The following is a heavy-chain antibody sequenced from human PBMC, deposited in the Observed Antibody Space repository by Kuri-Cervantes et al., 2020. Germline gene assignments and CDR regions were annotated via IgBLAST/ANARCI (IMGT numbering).Heavy chain of an antibody. D-gene: IGHD2-15*01. CDR1: GYTFTSYY. CDR2: INPSGGST. J-gene: IGHJ4*02. CDR3: ARDLCSGGSCYFGYFDY. V-gene: IGHV1-46*01. Sequence: ASVKVSCKASGYTFTSYYMHWVRQAPGQGLEWMGIINPSGGSTSYAQKFQGRVTITADESTSTAYMELSSLRSEDTAVYYCARDLCSGGSCYFGYFDYWGQGTLVTVSS.